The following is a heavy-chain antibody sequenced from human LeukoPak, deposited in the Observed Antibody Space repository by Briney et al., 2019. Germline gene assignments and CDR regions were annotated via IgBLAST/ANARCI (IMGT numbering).Heavy chain of an antibody. J-gene: IGHJ4*02. CDR3: ARDTAAALDY. CDR2: ICYSGST. CDR1: GGTISSYY. V-gene: IGHV4-59*01. D-gene: IGHD6-13*01. Sequence: PSETLSLTCTVSGGTISSYYWSWIRQPPGKGLEWMGYICYSGSTNYNPSLKSRVTISVDTSKNQFSLKLSSVTAADTAVYYCARDTAAALDYWGQGTLVTVSS.